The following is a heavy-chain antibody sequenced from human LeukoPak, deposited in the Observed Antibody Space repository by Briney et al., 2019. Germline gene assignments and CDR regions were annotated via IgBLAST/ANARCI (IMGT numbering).Heavy chain of an antibody. Sequence: GASVKVSCKASGGTFSSYAISWVRQAPGQRLEWMGWINAGNGNTKYSQKFQGRVTITRDTSASTAYMELSSLRSEDTAVYYCASHYDSSGYPFDCDYWGQGTLVTVSS. CDR3: ASHYDSSGYPFDCDY. J-gene: IGHJ4*02. V-gene: IGHV1-3*01. CDR2: INAGNGNT. D-gene: IGHD3-22*01. CDR1: GGTFSSYA.